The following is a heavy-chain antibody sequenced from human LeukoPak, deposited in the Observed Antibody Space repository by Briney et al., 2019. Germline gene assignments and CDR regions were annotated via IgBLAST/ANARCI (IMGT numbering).Heavy chain of an antibody. V-gene: IGHV1-2*02. J-gene: IGHJ4*02. Sequence: AASVKVSCKASGYTFTGYYMHWVRQAPGQGLEWMGWINPNSSGTNYAQKFQGRVTMTRDTSISTAYMELSRLRSDDTAVYYCARDKSRVTPFDYWGQGTLVTVSS. D-gene: IGHD3-10*01. CDR3: ARDKSRVTPFDY. CDR2: INPNSSGT. CDR1: GYTFTGYY.